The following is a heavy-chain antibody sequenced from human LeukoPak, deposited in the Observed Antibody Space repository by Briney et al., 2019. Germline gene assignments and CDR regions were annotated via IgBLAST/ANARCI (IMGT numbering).Heavy chain of an antibody. Sequence: SGTLSLTCAVSGGSISSSNWWSWVRQPPGKGLEWIGEIYHSGSTNYNPSLKSRVTISVDKSKNQFSLKLSSVTAADTAVYYCARDVGMAVAGHHWFDPWGQGTLVTVSS. CDR2: IYHSGST. CDR1: GGSISSSNW. J-gene: IGHJ5*02. CDR3: ARDVGMAVAGHHWFDP. D-gene: IGHD6-19*01. V-gene: IGHV4-4*02.